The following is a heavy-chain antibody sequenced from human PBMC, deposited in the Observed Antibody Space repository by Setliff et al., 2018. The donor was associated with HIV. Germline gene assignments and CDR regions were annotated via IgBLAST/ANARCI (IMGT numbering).Heavy chain of an antibody. Sequence: GASVKVSCKASGYNFITFGINWVRQAPGQGLEWMGRISTHSGKTDYAEKFQGRLTMTMDTSTRTVFMELRSLTLDDTSVYYCARGSAPNIVVAASLDIWGQGTLVTVSS. J-gene: IGHJ4*01. CDR2: ISTHSGKT. CDR1: GYNFITFG. V-gene: IGHV1-18*01. CDR3: ARGSAPNIVVAASLDI. D-gene: IGHD6-19*01.